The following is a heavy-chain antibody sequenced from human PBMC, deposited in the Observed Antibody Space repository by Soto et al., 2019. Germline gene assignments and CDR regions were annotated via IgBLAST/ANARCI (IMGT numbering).Heavy chain of an antibody. CDR3: ARVEGATISTYYGMDV. V-gene: IGHV1-69*06. Sequence: QVQLVQSGAEVKKPGSSVKVSCKASGGTFSSYAISWVRQAPGQGLEWMGGIIPIFGTANYAQKFQGRVTITADKSTSTAYVELSSLRSEDTAVYYCARVEGATISTYYGMDVWGQGTTVTVSS. CDR2: IIPIFGTA. CDR1: GGTFSSYA. J-gene: IGHJ6*02. D-gene: IGHD5-12*01.